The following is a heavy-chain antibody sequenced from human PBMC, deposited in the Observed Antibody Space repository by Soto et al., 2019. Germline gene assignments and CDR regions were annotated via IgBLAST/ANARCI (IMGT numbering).Heavy chain of an antibody. CDR3: ARDWLQSGYPYYCYGMDV. CDR2: IYSRGST. Sequence: QVQLQESGPGLVKPSQTLSLTCTVSGGSISSGGYYWSWIRQHPGKGLEWIGYIYSRGSTYYNPFLRSIFTLSVDTSKNQFSLKLSSVTAADTAVYYCARDWLQSGYPYYCYGMDVWGQGTTVTVSS. D-gene: IGHD5-18*01. J-gene: IGHJ6*02. V-gene: IGHV4-31*01. CDR1: GGSISSGGYY.